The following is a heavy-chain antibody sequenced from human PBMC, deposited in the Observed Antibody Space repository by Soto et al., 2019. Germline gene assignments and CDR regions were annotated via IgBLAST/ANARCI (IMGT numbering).Heavy chain of an antibody. Sequence: EVQLLESGGGLVQPGGSLRLSCAASGFPFSTAAMNWVRQAPGKGLEWVSIISASSDAAYYAESVKGRFASSRDNSKNTLYLQMNSLRAEDTAVYYCAKSSGSYPLYNGLSLWGQGTTVTVS. D-gene: IGHD1-26*01. J-gene: IGHJ6*02. V-gene: IGHV3-23*01. CDR2: ISASSDAA. CDR1: GFPFSTAA. CDR3: AKSSGSYPLYNGLSL.